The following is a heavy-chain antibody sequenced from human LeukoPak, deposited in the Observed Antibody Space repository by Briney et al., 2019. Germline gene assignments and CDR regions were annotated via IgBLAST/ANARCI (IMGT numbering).Heavy chain of an antibody. V-gene: IGHV3-23*01. CDR1: GFTFSSYA. CDR3: AKDLIIAVTGQYFDY. D-gene: IGHD6-19*01. Sequence: GGSLRLSCAASGFTFSSYAMSWVRQAPGKGLEWVSVISGSGGSTFYADSVKGRFTISRDNSKNTLYLQMNSLRAEDTAVYYCAKDLIIAVTGQYFDYWGQGTLVTVSX. J-gene: IGHJ4*02. CDR2: ISGSGGST.